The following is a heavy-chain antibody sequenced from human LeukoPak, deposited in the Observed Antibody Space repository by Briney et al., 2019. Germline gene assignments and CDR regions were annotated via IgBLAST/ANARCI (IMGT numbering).Heavy chain of an antibody. V-gene: IGHV4-30-4*02. D-gene: IGHD1-1*01. Sequence: SETLSLTCTVSGGSISSGDYYWSWIRQPPGKGLEWIGYIYYSGSTYYNPSLKSRVTISVDTSKNQFSLKLSSVTAADTAVYYCARSLDPWFDPWGQGTLVTVFS. CDR3: ARSLDPWFDP. CDR1: GGSISSGDYY. J-gene: IGHJ5*02. CDR2: IYYSGST.